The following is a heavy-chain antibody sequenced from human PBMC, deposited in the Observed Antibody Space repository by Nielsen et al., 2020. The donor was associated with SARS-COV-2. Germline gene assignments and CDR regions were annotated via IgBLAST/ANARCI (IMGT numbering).Heavy chain of an antibody. CDR1: GFTFSSYY. Sequence: GESLKISCAGSGFTFSSYYFNWVRQAPGKGLMWVSRINTDGSKSDYVDSVKGRFTISRDNARDTLYLQMNSLSAEDTAAYYCVRVRDDGHYYDTGPFDYWGQGALVTVSS. V-gene: IGHV3-74*01. CDR3: VRVRDDGHYYDTGPFDY. J-gene: IGHJ4*02. D-gene: IGHD3-22*01. CDR2: INTDGSKS.